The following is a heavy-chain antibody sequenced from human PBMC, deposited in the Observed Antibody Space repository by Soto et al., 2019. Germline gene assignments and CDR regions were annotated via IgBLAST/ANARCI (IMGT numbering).Heavy chain of an antibody. CDR3: ARAAGVGKFLLGYFDS. D-gene: IGHD3-10*01. CDR1: GFTFSDYY. CDR2: ISSSSSYA. J-gene: IGHJ4*02. Sequence: PGGSLRLSCAASGFTFSDYYMAWIRQAPGKGLEWLSYISSSSSYANYADSVKGRYTISRDNAKNSLTLQMNSLRAEDTSVYYCARAAGVGKFLLGYFDSWGQGTLVTVSS. V-gene: IGHV3-11*06.